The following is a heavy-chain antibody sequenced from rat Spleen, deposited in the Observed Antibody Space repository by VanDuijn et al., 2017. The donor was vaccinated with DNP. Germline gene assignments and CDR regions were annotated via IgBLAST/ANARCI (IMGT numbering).Heavy chain of an antibody. CDR3: TRDGSPYYSSYMDVMDA. CDR1: GLSFTSNG. D-gene: IGHD1-2*01. Sequence: QVQLKESGPGLVQPSQTLSLTCTVSGLSFTSNGVSWVRQPPGRGLEWIAAISSGGNTYYNSALKSRLSISRDTSKSQVFLKMNSLQTEDTAIYYCTRDGSPYYSSYMDVMDAWGRGASVTVSS. CDR2: ISSGGNT. J-gene: IGHJ4*01. V-gene: IGHV2-6*01.